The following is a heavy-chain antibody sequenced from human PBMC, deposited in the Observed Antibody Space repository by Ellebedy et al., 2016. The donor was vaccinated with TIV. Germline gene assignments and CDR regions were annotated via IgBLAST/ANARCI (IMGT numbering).Heavy chain of an antibody. CDR1: GGTFSSYP. CDR3: AAGNDGGWFDP. CDR2: IIPILGIA. V-gene: IGHV1-69*02. D-gene: IGHD1-1*01. Sequence: AASVTVSCKASGGTFSSYPISWVRQAPGQGLDWMGRIIPILGIANYVQKFQGRVTITADKSTSIAYMELSSLRSEDTAVYYCAAGNDGGWFDPWGQGTLVTVSS. J-gene: IGHJ5*02.